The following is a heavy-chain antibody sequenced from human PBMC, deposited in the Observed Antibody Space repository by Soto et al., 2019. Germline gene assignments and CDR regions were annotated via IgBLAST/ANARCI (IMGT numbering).Heavy chain of an antibody. D-gene: IGHD3-10*01. J-gene: IGHJ4*02. CDR3: TSEVASGY. CDR1: GFTVSTYG. CDR2: ISRDGGTK. V-gene: IGHV3-30*03. Sequence: QVQLVESGGSVVQPGRSLRLSCAVSGFTVSTYGMHWVRQAPGKGLEWVAVISRDGGTKYYADSVKGRFTISRDNSRNTLFLEMNSLRGDDMAVYYCTSEVASGYWGQGTLVTVSS.